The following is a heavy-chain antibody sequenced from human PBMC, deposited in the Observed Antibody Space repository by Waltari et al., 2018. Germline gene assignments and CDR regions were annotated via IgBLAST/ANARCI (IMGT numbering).Heavy chain of an antibody. J-gene: IGHJ6*03. CDR2: VQYDGTTE. CDR3: ARDHLPDHYLYYYMDV. V-gene: IGHV3-30*02. D-gene: IGHD2-21*01. CDR1: GFIFSRYG. Sequence: QLVESGGAVVPPGGSLRLSCAASGFIFSRYGMHWVRQDPGKGLGWVAYVQYDGTTEYYGDSVRGRFTISRDNPENTVYLQMTSLRPDDTAIYYCARDHLPDHYLYYYMDVWGKGTAVTISS.